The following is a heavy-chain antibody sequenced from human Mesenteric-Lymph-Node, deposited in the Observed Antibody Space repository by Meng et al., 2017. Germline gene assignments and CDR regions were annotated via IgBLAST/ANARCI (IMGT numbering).Heavy chain of an antibody. Sequence: ASVKVSCKASGYTFTSYGISWVRQATGQGLEWMGWISAYNGNTNYAQKLQGRVTMTTDTSTSTAYMELRSLRSDDTAVYYCARDCADLNDYYSSGYYYEDAFDIWGQGTMVTISS. V-gene: IGHV1-18*01. CDR3: ARDCADLNDYYSSGYYYEDAFDI. CDR1: GYTFTSYG. J-gene: IGHJ3*02. CDR2: ISAYNGNT. D-gene: IGHD3-22*01.